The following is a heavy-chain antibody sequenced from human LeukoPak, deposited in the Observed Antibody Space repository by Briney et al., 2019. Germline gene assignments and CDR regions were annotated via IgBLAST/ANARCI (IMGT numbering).Heavy chain of an antibody. V-gene: IGHV3-23*01. D-gene: IGHD3-3*01. CDR2: ISGRTGGT. CDR3: AKDLNYDFWSGLGN. Sequence: GGSLRLSCAASGFTFTTNAMSWVRQAPGKGLEWVSAISGRTGGTYYADSVKGRFTISRDNSKNTLYLQMNSLRAEDTAVYYCAKDLNYDFWSGLGNWGQGTLVTVSS. CDR1: GFTFTTNA. J-gene: IGHJ4*02.